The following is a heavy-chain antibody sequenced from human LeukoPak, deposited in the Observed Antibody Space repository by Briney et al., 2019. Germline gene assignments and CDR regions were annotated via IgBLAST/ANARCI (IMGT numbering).Heavy chain of an antibody. V-gene: IGHV1-69*01. CDR2: IIPIFGTA. D-gene: IGHD2-2*01. Sequence: GASVKVSCKASGGTFSSYAISWVRQAPGQGLEWMGGIIPIFGTANYAQKFRGRVTITADESTSTAYMELSSLRSEDTAVYYCARGCSSTSCYADYYYYGMDVWGKGTTVTVSS. CDR3: ARGCSSTSCYADYYYYGMDV. CDR1: GGTFSSYA. J-gene: IGHJ6*04.